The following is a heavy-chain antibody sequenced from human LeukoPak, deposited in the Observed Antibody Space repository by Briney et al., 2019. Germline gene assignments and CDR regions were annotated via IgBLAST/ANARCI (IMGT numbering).Heavy chain of an antibody. V-gene: IGHV4-59*12. Sequence: SETLSLTCTVSGGSISSYYWSWIRQPPGKGLEWIGYIYYSGSTYYNPSLQSRVTISVDTSKNQFSLKLSSVTAADTAVYYCARVGGSFDYWGQGTLVTVSS. D-gene: IGHD1-26*01. CDR1: GGSISSYY. CDR2: IYYSGST. J-gene: IGHJ4*02. CDR3: ARVGGSFDY.